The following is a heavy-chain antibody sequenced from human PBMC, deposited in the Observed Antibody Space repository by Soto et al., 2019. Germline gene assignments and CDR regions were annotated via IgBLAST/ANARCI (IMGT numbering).Heavy chain of an antibody. CDR3: ARDLEAADVFDF. J-gene: IGHJ3*01. D-gene: IGHD6-13*01. CDR2: IGSRGSSYR. CDR1: GFTFNNYN. V-gene: IGHV3-21*06. Sequence: EVQLVESGGDLVKPGGSLRLSCAVSGFTFNNYNMNWVRQAPGKGLEWVASIGSRGSSYRYYADTVKGRFTISRDIANNSLYLQMDSPRVDDTGLFYCARDLEAADVFDFWGQGTLVTVSS.